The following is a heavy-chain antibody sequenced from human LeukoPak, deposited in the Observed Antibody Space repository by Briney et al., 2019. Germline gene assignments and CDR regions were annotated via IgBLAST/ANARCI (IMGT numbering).Heavy chain of an antibody. V-gene: IGHV3-74*01. CDR3: ARGGSDTAMAHDY. CDR2: INRDGSRT. D-gene: IGHD5-18*01. J-gene: IGHJ4*02. CDR1: GFTFSNHW. Sequence: PGGSLRLSCAASGFTFSNHWMHWVRHAPGKGLMWVSRINRDGSRTDYADSVKGRFTISRDDAKNTLYLQVNSLRAEDTAVYFCARGGSDTAMAHDYWAREPWSLSPQ.